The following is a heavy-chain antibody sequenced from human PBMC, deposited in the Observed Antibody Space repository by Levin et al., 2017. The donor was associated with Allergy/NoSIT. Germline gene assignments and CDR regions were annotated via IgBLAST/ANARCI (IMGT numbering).Heavy chain of an antibody. V-gene: IGHV4-59*03. CDR2: VYPSGST. D-gene: IGHD1-14*01. CDR3: AKEPEFSGWMDP. Sequence: SPTLSLPCTVSGTSIRTYYWSWIRQPPGKGLEWIGYVYPSGSTEYNPSLKSRVTISLDTSKNQISLKLTSVTPADTAVYYCAKEPEFSGWMDPWGQGTLVTVSS. J-gene: IGHJ5*02. CDR1: GTSIRTYY.